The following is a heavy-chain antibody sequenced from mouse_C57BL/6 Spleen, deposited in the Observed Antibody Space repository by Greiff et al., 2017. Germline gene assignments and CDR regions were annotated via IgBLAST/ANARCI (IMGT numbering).Heavy chain of an antibody. J-gene: IGHJ3*01. Sequence: QVQLKESGPELVKPGASVKISCKASGYAFSSSWMNWVKQRPGKGLEWLGRIDPGDGDTNYNGKFKGKATLTADKSSSTAYMQLSSLASEDSAVYFCARGSKDPFAYWGQGTLGSVSA. CDR2: IDPGDGDT. CDR3: ARGSKDPFAY. V-gene: IGHV1-82*01. CDR1: GYAFSSSW. D-gene: IGHD1-1*01.